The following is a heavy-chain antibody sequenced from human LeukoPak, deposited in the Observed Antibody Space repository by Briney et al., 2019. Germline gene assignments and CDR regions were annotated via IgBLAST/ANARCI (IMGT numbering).Heavy chain of an antibody. V-gene: IGHV4-31*03. CDR1: GGSISSGGYY. J-gene: IGHJ5*02. CDR3: ARQGNAYCGGDCYYGYWFDP. Sequence: PSQTLSLTCTVSGGSISSGGYYWSWIRQHPGKGLEWIGYIYYSGSTYYNPSLKSRVTISVDTSKNQFSLKLSSVTAADTAVYYCARQGNAYCGGDCYYGYWFDPWGQGTLVTVSS. D-gene: IGHD2-21*02. CDR2: IYYSGST.